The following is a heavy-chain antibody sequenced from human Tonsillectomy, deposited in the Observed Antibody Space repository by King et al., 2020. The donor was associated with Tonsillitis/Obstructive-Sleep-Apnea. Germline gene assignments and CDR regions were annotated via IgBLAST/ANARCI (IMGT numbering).Heavy chain of an antibody. CDR1: GYTFTSYG. CDR3: ARVVVVPAAIPPYYYYYYMDV. J-gene: IGHJ6*03. V-gene: IGHV1-18*01. D-gene: IGHD2-2*02. CDR2: ISAYNGNT. Sequence: VQLVESGAEVKKPGASVKVSCKASGYTFTSYGISWVRQAPGQGLEWMGWISAYNGNTNYAQKLQGRVTMTTDTSTSTAYMELRSLRSDDTAVYYCARVVVVPAAIPPYYYYYYMDVWGKGTTVTVSS.